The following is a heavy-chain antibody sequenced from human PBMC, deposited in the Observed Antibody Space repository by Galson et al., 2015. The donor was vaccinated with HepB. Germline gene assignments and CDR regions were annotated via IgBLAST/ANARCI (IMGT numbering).Heavy chain of an antibody. J-gene: IGHJ4*02. Sequence: SLRLSCAASGFSFSSHSMNWVRQAPGKGLEWVSSVSSSSTYIYYAASVKGRFTISRDNAKSSLYLQMNSLRAEDTAVYYCARDGRVIRQWLVGYFDSWGQGTLVTVSS. CDR2: VSSSSTYI. CDR1: GFSFSSHS. CDR3: ARDGRVIRQWLVGYFDS. V-gene: IGHV3-21*01. D-gene: IGHD6-19*01.